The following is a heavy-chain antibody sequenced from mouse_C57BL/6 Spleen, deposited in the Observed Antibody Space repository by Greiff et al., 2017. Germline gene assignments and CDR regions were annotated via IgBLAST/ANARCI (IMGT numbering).Heavy chain of an antibody. D-gene: IGHD3-2*02. V-gene: IGHV14-4*01. Sequence: VQLQQSGAELVRPGASVKLSCTASGFNIKDDYMHWVKQRPEQGLEWIGWIDPENGDTEYASKFQGKATITADTSSNTAYLQLSSLTSEDTAVYYCTLQLRLDYAMDYWGQGTSVTVSS. CDR2: IDPENGDT. J-gene: IGHJ4*01. CDR3: TLQLRLDYAMDY. CDR1: GFNIKDDY.